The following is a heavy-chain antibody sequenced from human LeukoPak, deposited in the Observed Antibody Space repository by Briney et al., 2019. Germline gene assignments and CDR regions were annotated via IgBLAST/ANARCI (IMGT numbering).Heavy chain of an antibody. CDR3: AREVGASYYFDY. Sequence: PGGSLRLSCAASGFTFSSYGMHWVRQAPGKGLEWVAVIWYDGSNKYYADSVKGRFTISRDKSKNTLYLQMNSLRAEDTAVYYCAREVGASYYFDYWGQGTLVTVSS. D-gene: IGHD1-26*01. CDR1: GFTFSSYG. V-gene: IGHV3-33*01. J-gene: IGHJ4*02. CDR2: IWYDGSNK.